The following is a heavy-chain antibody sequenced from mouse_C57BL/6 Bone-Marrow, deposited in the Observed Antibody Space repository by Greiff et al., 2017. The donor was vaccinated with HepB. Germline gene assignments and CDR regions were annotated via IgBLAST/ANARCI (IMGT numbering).Heavy chain of an antibody. V-gene: IGHV1-15*01. Sequence: QVQLQQSGAELVRPGASVTLSCKASGYTFTDYEMHWAKQTPVHGLEWIGAIDPETGGTAYNQKFKGKAILTADKSSSTAYMELRSLTSEDSAVYYCTRSMGYGFAYWGQGTLVTVSA. CDR1: GYTFTDYE. D-gene: IGHD2-2*01. J-gene: IGHJ3*01. CDR3: TRSMGYGFAY. CDR2: IDPETGGT.